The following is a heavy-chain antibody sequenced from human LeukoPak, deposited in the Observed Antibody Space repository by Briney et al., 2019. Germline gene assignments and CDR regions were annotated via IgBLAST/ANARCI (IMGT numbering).Heavy chain of an antibody. CDR3: ASGSYYRGAFDI. CDR2: IIPIFGTA. J-gene: IGHJ3*02. D-gene: IGHD1-26*01. CDR1: GGTFSSYA. Sequence: SVKVSCKASGGTFSSYAISWVRQAPGQGLEWMGGIIPIFGTANYAQKFQGRVTITTDESTSTAYMELSSLRSEDTAVYYCASGSYYRGAFDIWGQGTMVTVSS. V-gene: IGHV1-69*05.